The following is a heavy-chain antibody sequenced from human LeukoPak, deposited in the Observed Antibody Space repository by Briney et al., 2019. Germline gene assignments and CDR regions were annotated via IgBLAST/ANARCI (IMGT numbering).Heavy chain of an antibody. Sequence: PGGSLRLSCAASGFTFSSYAMHWVRQAPGKGLEWVAVISYDGSNKYYADSVKGRFTTSRDNSKNTLYLQMNSLRAEDTAVYYCARDRGRSGYENDAFDIWGQGTRVTVSS. J-gene: IGHJ3*02. CDR2: ISYDGSNK. D-gene: IGHD5-12*01. V-gene: IGHV3-30-3*01. CDR3: ARDRGRSGYENDAFDI. CDR1: GFTFSSYA.